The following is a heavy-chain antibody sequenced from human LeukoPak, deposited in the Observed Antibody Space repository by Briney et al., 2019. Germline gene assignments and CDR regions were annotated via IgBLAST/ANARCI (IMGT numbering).Heavy chain of an antibody. Sequence: SVKVSCKASGGTFSSYAISWVRQAPGQGLEWMGRIIPILGIANYAQKFQGRVTITADKSTSTAYMELSSLRSEDTAVYYCARDLLGIDQAREVTTYDYWGQGTLVTVSS. D-gene: IGHD4-17*01. J-gene: IGHJ4*02. V-gene: IGHV1-69*04. CDR1: GGTFSSYA. CDR3: ARDLLGIDQAREVTTYDY. CDR2: IIPILGIA.